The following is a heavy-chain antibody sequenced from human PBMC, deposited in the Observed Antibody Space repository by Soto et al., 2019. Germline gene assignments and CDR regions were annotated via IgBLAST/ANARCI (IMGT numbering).Heavy chain of an antibody. D-gene: IGHD4-17*01. CDR2: IGTRGNTK. V-gene: IGHV3-11*01. CDR3: ARDGTAYYREYYDY. Sequence: PGGSLRLFCATSGFTFSDYYMSWIRQAPGKGLEWVSYIGTRGNTKYYADSVRGRFTISRDNAKNSLYLQMNSLRADDTAVYYCARDGTAYYREYYDYLGQGIPVTVSS. CDR1: GFTFSDYY. J-gene: IGHJ4*02.